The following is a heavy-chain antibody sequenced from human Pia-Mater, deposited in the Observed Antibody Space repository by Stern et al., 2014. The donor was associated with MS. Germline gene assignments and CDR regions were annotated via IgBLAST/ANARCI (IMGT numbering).Heavy chain of an antibody. CDR2: IYYSGST. J-gene: IGHJ4*02. Sequence: QLQLQESGPGLVKPSQTLSLTCTVSGGSISSGGYYWSWIRQLPGKGLEWIGYIYYSGSTYYNPSLKSRVTISVDTSKNQFSLKLSSVTAADTAVYYCARVPYDFWSGYYLIDYWGQGTLVTVSS. V-gene: IGHV4-31*03. CDR3: ARVPYDFWSGYYLIDY. CDR1: GGSISSGGYY. D-gene: IGHD3-3*01.